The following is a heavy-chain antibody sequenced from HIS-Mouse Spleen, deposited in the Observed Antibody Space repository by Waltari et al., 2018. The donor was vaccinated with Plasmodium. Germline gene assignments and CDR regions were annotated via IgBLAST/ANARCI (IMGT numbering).Heavy chain of an antibody. Sequence: EVQLVESGGGLVQPGGSLRLSCAASGFTFRGYWMSWVRQAPVEGLEWVANIKQDGSEKYYVDSVKGRFTISRDNAKNSLYLQMNSLRAEDTAVYYCASSWYWYFDLWGRGTLVTVSS. CDR1: GFTFRGYW. CDR2: IKQDGSEK. D-gene: IGHD6-13*01. J-gene: IGHJ2*01. V-gene: IGHV3-7*01. CDR3: ASSWYWYFDL.